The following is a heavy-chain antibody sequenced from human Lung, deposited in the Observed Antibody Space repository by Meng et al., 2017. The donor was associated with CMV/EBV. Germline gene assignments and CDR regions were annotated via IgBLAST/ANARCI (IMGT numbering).Heavy chain of an antibody. Sequence: SXXVSXQASGYTFTGYYIHWVRQAPGQGLEWMGSINPNSGGTKYAQKFQGRVTLTRDRSISTVYMELSRLKTDDTAVYYCARRQWDLRNALDICGQGREVTVSS. D-gene: IGHD1-26*01. CDR1: GYTFTGYY. CDR2: INPNSGGT. CDR3: ARRQWDLRNALDI. J-gene: IGHJ3*02. V-gene: IGHV1-2*02.